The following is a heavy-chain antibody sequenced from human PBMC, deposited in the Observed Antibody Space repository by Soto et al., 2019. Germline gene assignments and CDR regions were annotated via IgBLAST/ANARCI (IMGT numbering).Heavy chain of an antibody. CDR3: AKNGLDNSPSAIDS. V-gene: IGHV3-23*01. CDR1: GFTFRNNV. D-gene: IGHD2-8*01. Sequence: GGSLRLSCAASGFTFRNNVLSWVRQAPGKGLDWVSGITGSGRDTYYADSVKGRCTISRDNSKDMFFLQMNSLRAEDTALYYCAKNGLDNSPSAIDSWGPGTLVTVSS. CDR2: ITGSGRDT. J-gene: IGHJ4*02.